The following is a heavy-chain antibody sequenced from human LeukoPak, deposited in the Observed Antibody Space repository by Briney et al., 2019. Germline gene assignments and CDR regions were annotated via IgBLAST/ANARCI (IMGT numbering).Heavy chain of an antibody. CDR1: GFTFSSYA. CDR2: ISGSGGST. CDR3: ARDRVVVATTTPPYWYFDL. J-gene: IGHJ2*01. Sequence: GGSLRLSCAASGFTFSSYAMSWVRQAPGKGLEWVSAISGSGGSTYYADSVKGRFTISRDNSKNTLYLQMNSLRAEDTAVYYCARDRVVVATTTPPYWYFDLWGRGTLVTVSS. V-gene: IGHV3-23*01. D-gene: IGHD2-15*01.